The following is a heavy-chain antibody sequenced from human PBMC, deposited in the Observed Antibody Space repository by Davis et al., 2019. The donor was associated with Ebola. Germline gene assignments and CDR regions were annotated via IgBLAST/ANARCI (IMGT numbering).Heavy chain of an antibody. CDR1: GGTFSSYA. CDR2: IIPILSIA. Sequence: SVKVSCKASGGTFSSYAISWVRQAPGQGLEWMGGIIPILSIANYAQKFQGRVTITADESTSTAYMELSSLRSEDTAVYYCASGLVQGESYWYFDLWGRGTLVTVSS. V-gene: IGHV1-69*10. D-gene: IGHD6-6*01. J-gene: IGHJ2*01. CDR3: ASGLVQGESYWYFDL.